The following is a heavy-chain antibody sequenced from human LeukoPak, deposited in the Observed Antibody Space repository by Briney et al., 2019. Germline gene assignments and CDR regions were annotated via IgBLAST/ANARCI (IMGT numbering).Heavy chain of an antibody. Sequence: PSETLSLTCTVSGDSISGSNYHWGWICQPPGKGLEWLGTVHHTGGAFYNPSLRGRTTVSVDTSKNQFSLKLTSVTAADTAVYYCAREPDAWGQGTLVTVSS. V-gene: IGHV4-39*07. J-gene: IGHJ5*02. CDR3: AREPDA. CDR1: GDSISGSNYH. CDR2: VHHTGGA.